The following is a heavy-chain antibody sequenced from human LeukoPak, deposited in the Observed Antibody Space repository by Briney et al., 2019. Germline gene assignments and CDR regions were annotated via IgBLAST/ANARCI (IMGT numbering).Heavy chain of an antibody. CDR3: AREDSSGYYDFDY. CDR1: GFTFSSYE. Sequence: GGSLRLSCAASGFTFSSYEMNWVRQAPGKGLEWVSYISSSGSTIYYADSVKGRFTISRDNAKNSLYLQMNSLRAEDTAVYYCAREDSSGYYDFDYWGQGTLVTVSS. J-gene: IGHJ4*02. V-gene: IGHV3-48*03. CDR2: ISSSGSTI. D-gene: IGHD3-22*01.